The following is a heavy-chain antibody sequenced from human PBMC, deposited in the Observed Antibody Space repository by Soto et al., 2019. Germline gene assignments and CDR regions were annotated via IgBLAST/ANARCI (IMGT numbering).Heavy chain of an antibody. V-gene: IGHV3-23*01. CDR1: GFTFSSYA. CDR2: ISGSGGST. CDR3: AKNGNYDSRSVTSRWDRTDDAFDI. Sequence: PGGSLRLSCAASGFTFSSYAMSWVRQAPGKGLEWVSAISGSGGSTYYADSVKGRFTTSRDNSKNTLYLQMNSLRAEDTAVYYCAKNGNYDSRSVTSRWDRTDDAFDIWGQGTMVTVSS. J-gene: IGHJ3*02. D-gene: IGHD5-12*01.